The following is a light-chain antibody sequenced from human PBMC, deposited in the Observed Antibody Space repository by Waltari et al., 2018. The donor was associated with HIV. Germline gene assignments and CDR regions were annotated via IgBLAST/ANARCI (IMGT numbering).Light chain of an antibody. CDR2: NNN. CDR1: SSNIGSNT. V-gene: IGLV1-44*01. Sequence: QSVLTQPPSASGTPGQRVTISCSGSSSNIGSNTVNWYQQLPGTAPKLLIYNNNRRPSGVPARFSGSKSGTSASLAISGLQSEDEADYYCAAWDGSLNGWVFGGGTKLTVL. J-gene: IGLJ3*02. CDR3: AAWDGSLNGWV.